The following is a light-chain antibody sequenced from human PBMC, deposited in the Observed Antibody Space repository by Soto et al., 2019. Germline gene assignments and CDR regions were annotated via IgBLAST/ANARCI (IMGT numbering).Light chain of an antibody. CDR3: AAWDDSLNGWV. J-gene: IGLJ3*02. Sequence: QSVMTQSPSASGTPGQRVTISCSGSSSNIGSNNVNWYQQLPGMAPKLLIHSNNQRPSGVPARLSGSKSGTSASLAISGLQSEDEADYYCAAWDDSLNGWVFGGGTKLTVL. CDR1: SSNIGSNN. CDR2: SNN. V-gene: IGLV1-44*01.